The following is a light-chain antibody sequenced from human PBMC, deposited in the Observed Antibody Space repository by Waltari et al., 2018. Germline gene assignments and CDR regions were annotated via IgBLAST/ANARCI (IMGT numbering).Light chain of an antibody. CDR1: ESVIYDSDNKNY. Sequence: DIVMTQSPDSLAVSLGERATINCKSSESVIYDSDNKNYLAWYQQKPGQPPKLRIHWASIRESGVPDRVSGSGSGTDFTLTISSLQAEDVAVYYCQQYLSAPRTFGQGTVLEIK. CDR2: WAS. J-gene: IGKJ2*02. V-gene: IGKV4-1*01. CDR3: QQYLSAPRT.